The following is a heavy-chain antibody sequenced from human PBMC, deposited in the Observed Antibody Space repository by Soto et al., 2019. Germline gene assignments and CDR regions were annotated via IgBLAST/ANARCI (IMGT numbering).Heavy chain of an antibody. CDR2: ISSSGSTI. V-gene: IGHV3-48*03. J-gene: IGHJ5*02. D-gene: IGHD6-13*01. CDR1: GFTFSSYE. CDR3: AREGSIAAAGTWWFDP. Sequence: TGGSLRLSCAASGFTFSSYEMNWVRQAPGKGLEWVSYISSSGSTIYYADSVKGRFTISRDNAKNSLYLQMNSLRAEDTAVYYCAREGSIAAAGTWWFDPWGQGTLVTVSS.